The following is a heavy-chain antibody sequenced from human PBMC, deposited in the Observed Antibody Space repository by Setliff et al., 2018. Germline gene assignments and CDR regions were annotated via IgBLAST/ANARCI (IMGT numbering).Heavy chain of an antibody. J-gene: IGHJ4*02. CDR1: GFNFKTSS. CDR3: STSSYYDNAGYRFFDN. D-gene: IGHD3-9*01. V-gene: IGHV3-21*05. Sequence: GGSLRLSCVGFGFNFKTSSLNWVRQAPGKGLEWLSYVSPRSTFINVADSVRGRFTVARVDARGSVLLQMNSLRAEDTGIYYCSTSSYYDNAGYRFFDNWGQGTQVTVSS. CDR2: VSPRSTFI.